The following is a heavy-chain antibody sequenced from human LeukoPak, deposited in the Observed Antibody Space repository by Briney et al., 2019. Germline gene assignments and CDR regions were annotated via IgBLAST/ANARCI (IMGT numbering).Heavy chain of an antibody. Sequence: GGSLRLSCAASGFTFSSYSMNWVRQAPGKGLEWVSSISSSSSYIYYADSVKGRFTISRDNAKNSLYLQMNSLRAEDTSVYYWARDDGIQLWLQGQFDYWGQGTLVTVSS. CDR2: ISSSSSYI. CDR1: GFTFSSYS. CDR3: ARDDGIQLWLQGQFDY. V-gene: IGHV3-21*01. J-gene: IGHJ4*02. D-gene: IGHD5-18*01.